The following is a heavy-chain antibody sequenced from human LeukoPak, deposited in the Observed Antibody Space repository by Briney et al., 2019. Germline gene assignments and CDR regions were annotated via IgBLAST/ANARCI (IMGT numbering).Heavy chain of an antibody. Sequence: SETLSLTCAVYGGSFSGYYWSWIRQPPGKGLEWIGEINHSGSTNYNPSLKSRVTISVDTSKNQFSLKLGSVTAADTAVYYCANATERLRHFDYWGQGTLVTVSS. CDR1: GGSFSGYY. D-gene: IGHD5-12*01. J-gene: IGHJ4*02. V-gene: IGHV4-34*01. CDR2: INHSGST. CDR3: ANATERLRHFDY.